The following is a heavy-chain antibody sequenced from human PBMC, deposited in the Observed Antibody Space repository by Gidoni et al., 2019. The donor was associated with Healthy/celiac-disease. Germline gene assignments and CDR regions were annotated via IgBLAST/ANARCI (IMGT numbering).Heavy chain of an antibody. CDR2: IHRGGST. J-gene: IGHJ4*02. V-gene: IGHV4-34*01. CDR1: GGSFSGYY. CDR3: ARGLSLLLIPPSCFDY. Sequence: QVQLQQWGAALLTPSDTLSLPCAVYGGSFSGYYWSWIRQHPGKGLEWIVEIHRGGSTNYNPSLKSRVTISVDTSKNQFSLKLSSVTAADTAVYYCARGLSLLLIPPSCFDYWGQGTLVSVSS. D-gene: IGHD2-15*01.